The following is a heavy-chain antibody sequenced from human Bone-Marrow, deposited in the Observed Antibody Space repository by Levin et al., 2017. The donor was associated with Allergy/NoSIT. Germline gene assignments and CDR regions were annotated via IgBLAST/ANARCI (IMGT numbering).Heavy chain of an antibody. J-gene: IGHJ6*02. D-gene: IGHD2-2*01. CDR2: ISSSGSTI. Sequence: GESLKISCAASGFTFSDYYMSWIRQAPGKGLEWVSYISSSGSTIYYADSVKGRFTISRDNAKNSLYLQMNSLRAEDTAVYYCARIVVVPAAMRDYYYYYGMDVWGQGTTVTVSS. V-gene: IGHV3-11*01. CDR3: ARIVVVPAAMRDYYYYYGMDV. CDR1: GFTFSDYY.